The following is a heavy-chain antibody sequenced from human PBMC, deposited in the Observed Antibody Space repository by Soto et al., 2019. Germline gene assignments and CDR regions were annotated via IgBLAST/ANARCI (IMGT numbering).Heavy chain of an antibody. CDR2: IYHSGST. Sequence: PSETLSLTCAVSSGSISSSNWWSWVRQPPGKGLEWIGEIYHSGSTNYNPSLKSRVTISVDKSKNQFSLKLSSVTAADTAVYYCASVNTVTQTHRFDPWGQGTLVTVSS. V-gene: IGHV4-4*02. CDR1: SGSISSSNW. D-gene: IGHD4-17*01. J-gene: IGHJ5*02. CDR3: ASVNTVTQTHRFDP.